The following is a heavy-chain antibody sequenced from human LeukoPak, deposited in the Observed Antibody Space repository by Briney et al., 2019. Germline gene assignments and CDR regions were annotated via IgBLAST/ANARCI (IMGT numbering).Heavy chain of an antibody. V-gene: IGHV3-66*01. Sequence: GGSLRLSCAASGFTVSSNYMSWVRQAPGKGLEWVSVIYSGGTTYYTYSVKDRFTVSRDDSKNTLYLQMNSLRAEDTAVYYCTIARLVFDLWGRGTLVTVSS. CDR1: GFTVSSNY. CDR3: TIARLVFDL. J-gene: IGHJ2*01. CDR2: IYSGGTT. D-gene: IGHD3-10*01.